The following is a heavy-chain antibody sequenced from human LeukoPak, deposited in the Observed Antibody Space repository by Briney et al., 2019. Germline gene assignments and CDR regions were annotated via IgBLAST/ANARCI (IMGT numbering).Heavy chain of an antibody. J-gene: IGHJ4*02. CDR2: IYYSGNT. CDR3: ARASRGHDY. Sequence: GSLRLSCAASGFTFSNAWMTWVRQAPGKGLEWIGYIYYSGNTNYNPSLKSRVTISVDTSKNQFSLKLTSVTAADTAVYYCARASRGHDYWGQGTLVTVSS. D-gene: IGHD3-10*01. CDR1: GFTFSNAW. V-gene: IGHV4-59*01.